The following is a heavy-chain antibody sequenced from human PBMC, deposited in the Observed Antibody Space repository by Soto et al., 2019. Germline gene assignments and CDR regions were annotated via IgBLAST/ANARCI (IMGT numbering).Heavy chain of an antibody. CDR2: ISYDGSNK. Sequence: PGGSLRLSCAASGFTFSSYGMHWVRQAPGKGLEWVAVISYDGSNKYYADSVKGRFTISRDNSKNTLYLQMNSLRAEDTAVYYCAKEMAYYDFRSGYSNAASGYYGMDAWGQGTTVTVSS. CDR1: GFTFSSYG. CDR3: AKEMAYYDFRSGYSNAASGYYGMDA. V-gene: IGHV3-30*18. D-gene: IGHD3-3*01. J-gene: IGHJ6*02.